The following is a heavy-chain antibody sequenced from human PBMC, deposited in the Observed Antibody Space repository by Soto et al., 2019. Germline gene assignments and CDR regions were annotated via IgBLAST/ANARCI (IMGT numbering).Heavy chain of an antibody. CDR1: GFTFDSPYSHG. V-gene: IGHV3-23*01. D-gene: IGHD2-8*01. Sequence: GGSLRLSCAASGFTFDSPYSHGMSWVRQSPGKGPEWASTISSNGANTHYAESVKGRFAISKDASRNTVHLHMNSLRAEDTATYFCVSWVSAHFDYWGHGTPVTVSS. CDR2: ISSNGANT. J-gene: IGHJ4*01. CDR3: VSWVSAHFDY.